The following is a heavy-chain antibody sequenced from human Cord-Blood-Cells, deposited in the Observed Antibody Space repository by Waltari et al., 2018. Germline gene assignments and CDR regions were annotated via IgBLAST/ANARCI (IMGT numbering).Heavy chain of an antibody. CDR3: ARDNCSSTSCKYGMDV. V-gene: IGHV1-2*04. Sequence: QVQLVQSGAEVKKPGASVKVSCKASGYTFTGYYMHWVRQAPGQGLEGMGWINPSRGGTNYAQKFQGWVTMTRDTAISTAYMELSRLRSDDTAVYYCARDNCSSTSCKYGMDVWGQGTTVTVSS. CDR1: GYTFTGYY. D-gene: IGHD2-2*01. CDR2: INPSRGGT. J-gene: IGHJ6*02.